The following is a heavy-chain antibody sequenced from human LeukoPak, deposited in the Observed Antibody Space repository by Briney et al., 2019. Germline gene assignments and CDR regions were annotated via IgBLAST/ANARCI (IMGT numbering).Heavy chain of an antibody. Sequence: GGSLRLSCAASGFTFSTYAMVWVRRAPGKGLEWVSTISGGGDITYYADSVKGRFTLSRDTSRNTLYLEMNGLRAEDTAMYYCAKEGWITIFGVVTPAGLDYWGQGNLVTVSS. CDR1: GFTFSTYA. V-gene: IGHV3-23*01. CDR3: AKEGWITIFGVVTPAGLDY. J-gene: IGHJ4*02. D-gene: IGHD3-3*01. CDR2: ISGGGDIT.